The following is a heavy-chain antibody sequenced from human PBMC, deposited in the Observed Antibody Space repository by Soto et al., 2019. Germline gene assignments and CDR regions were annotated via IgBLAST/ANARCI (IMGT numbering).Heavy chain of an antibody. CDR3: ARGRAEYCSSTSCPDYPNWFDP. Sequence: GASVKVSCKASGYTFTGYYMHRVRQAPGQGLEWMGWINPNSGGTNYAQKFQGWVTMTRDTSISTAYMELSRLRSDDTAVYYCARGRAEYCSSTSCPDYPNWFDPWGQGTLVTVSS. J-gene: IGHJ5*02. CDR2: INPNSGGT. V-gene: IGHV1-2*04. D-gene: IGHD2-2*01. CDR1: GYTFTGYY.